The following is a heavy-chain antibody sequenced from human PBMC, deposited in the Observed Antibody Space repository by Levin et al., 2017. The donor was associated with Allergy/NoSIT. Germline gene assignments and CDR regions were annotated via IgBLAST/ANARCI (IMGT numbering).Heavy chain of an antibody. CDR1: GGTFSSYA. D-gene: IGHD2-2*01. J-gene: IGHJ4*02. CDR3: ARDTFIGRYCSSTSCSFDY. Sequence: SVKVSCKASGGTFSSYAISWVRQAPGQWLEWMGGIIPIFGTANYAQKFQGRVTITADESTSTAYMELSSLRSEDTAVYYCARDTFIGRYCSSTSCSFDYWGQGTLVTVSS. V-gene: IGHV1-69*13. CDR2: IIPIFGTA.